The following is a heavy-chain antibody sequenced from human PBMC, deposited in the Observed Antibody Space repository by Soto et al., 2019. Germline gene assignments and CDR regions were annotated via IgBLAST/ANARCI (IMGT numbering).Heavy chain of an antibody. J-gene: IGHJ6*02. CDR3: AKDAXXXXXXXXYRSETYGMDV. V-gene: IGHV3-9*01. Sequence: EVQLVESGGGLVQPGRSLRLSCAASGFSFDDYAMHWVRQAPGKGLEWVSGISWSSGSIGYADSVKGRFSISRDNAKNSLYLQMNSLRVEDTALYYCAKDAXXXXXXXXYRSETYGMDVWGQGTTX. D-gene: IGHD4-4*01. CDR2: ISWSSGSI. CDR1: GFSFDDYA.